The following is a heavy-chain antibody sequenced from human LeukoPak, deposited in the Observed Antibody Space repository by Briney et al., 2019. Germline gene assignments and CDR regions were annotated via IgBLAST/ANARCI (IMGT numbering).Heavy chain of an antibody. V-gene: IGHV3-23*01. CDR2: ISGSGGST. J-gene: IGHJ4*02. Sequence: GGSLRLSCAASGFTFSSYAMSWVRQAPGKGLEWVSAISGSGGSTYYADSVKGRFTISRDNSKNTLYLQMNSLRAEDTAVYYCAKSGGLYGSGSPFDCWGQGTLVTVSS. CDR1: GFTFSSYA. D-gene: IGHD3-10*01. CDR3: AKSGGLYGSGSPFDC.